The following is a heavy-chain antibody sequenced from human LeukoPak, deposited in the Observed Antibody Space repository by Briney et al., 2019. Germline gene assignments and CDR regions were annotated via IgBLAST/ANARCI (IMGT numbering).Heavy chain of an antibody. D-gene: IGHD2-2*01. V-gene: IGHV1-18*01. CDR1: GYSFISYG. CDR2: ISGNSGNT. J-gene: IGHJ6*02. CDR3: ARSGFTVVPIANYHDGMDV. Sequence: ASVKVSCKCSGYSFISYGINWVRQAPGQGLEWMGWISGNSGNTKYADKFQGRVTMTTDTSTETVYMELRSLRSDDTAVYYCARSGFTVVPIANYHDGMDVWATGPRSPSP.